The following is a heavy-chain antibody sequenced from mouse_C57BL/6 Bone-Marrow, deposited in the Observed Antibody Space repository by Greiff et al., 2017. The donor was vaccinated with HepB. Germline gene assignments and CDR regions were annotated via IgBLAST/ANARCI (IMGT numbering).Heavy chain of an antibody. D-gene: IGHD2-4*01. CDR2: IHPNSGST. Sequence: VQLQQSGAELVKPGASVKLSCKASGYTFTSYWMHWVKQRPGQGLEWIGMIHPNSGSTNYNEKFKSKATLTVDKSSSTAYMQLSSLTSEDSAVYYCARGDYVMIFAYWGQGTLVTVSA. CDR3: ARGDYVMIFAY. J-gene: IGHJ3*01. V-gene: IGHV1-64*01. CDR1: GYTFTSYW.